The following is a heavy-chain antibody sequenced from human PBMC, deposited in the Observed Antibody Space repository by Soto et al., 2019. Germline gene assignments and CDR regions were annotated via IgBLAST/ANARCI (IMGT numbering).Heavy chain of an antibody. V-gene: IGHV5-10-1*01. J-gene: IGHJ4*02. Sequence: LKISCKGSGYSFTSYWISWVRQMPGKGLEWMGRIDPSDSYTNYSPSFQGHVTISADKSISTAYLQWSSLKASDTAMYYCARLLDPLRASGDYWGQGTLVTVSS. CDR2: IDPSDSYT. CDR1: GYSFTSYW. CDR3: ARLLDPLRASGDY.